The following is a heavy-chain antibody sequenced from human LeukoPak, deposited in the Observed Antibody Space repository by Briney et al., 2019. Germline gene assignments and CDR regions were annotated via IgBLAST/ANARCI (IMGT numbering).Heavy chain of an antibody. CDR3: ARDAGWRLLDY. CDR2: ISVSGGSS. CDR1: GFTFSSYA. Sequence: GGSLRLSCAASGFTFSSYAMSWVRQAPGKGLEWVSLISVSGGSSYYADSVKGWFTISRDNSRSTLYLQMNNLRVEDTAVYYCARDAGWRLLDYWGRGTQVTVSS. D-gene: IGHD6-25*01. V-gene: IGHV3-23*01. J-gene: IGHJ4*02.